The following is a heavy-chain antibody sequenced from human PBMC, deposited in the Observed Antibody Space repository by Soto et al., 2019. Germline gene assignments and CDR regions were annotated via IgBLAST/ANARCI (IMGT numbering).Heavy chain of an antibody. V-gene: IGHV3-21*01. J-gene: IGHJ4*02. CDR1: GFTFSSYS. D-gene: IGHD1-26*01. CDR3: ARGEPVIPAPSDY. Sequence: TGGSLRLSCAASGFTFSSYSMNWVRQAPGKGLEWVSSISSSSSYIYYADSVKGRFTISRDNAKNSLYLQMNSLRAEDTAVYYCARGEPVIPAPSDYWGQGTLVTVSS. CDR2: ISSSSSYI.